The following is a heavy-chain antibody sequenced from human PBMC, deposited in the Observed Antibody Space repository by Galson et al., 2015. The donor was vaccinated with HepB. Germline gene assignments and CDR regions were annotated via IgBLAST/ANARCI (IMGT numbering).Heavy chain of an antibody. CDR1: GFTFSSYS. CDR2: ISSSSSYI. V-gene: IGHV3-21*01. Sequence: SLRLSCAASGFTFSSYSMNWVRQAPGKGLEWVSSISSSSSYIYYADSVKGRFTISRDNAKNSLYLQMNSLRAEDTAVYYCARDLFDWDGYNYYFDYWGQGTLVTVSS. J-gene: IGHJ4*02. CDR3: ARDLFDWDGYNYYFDY. D-gene: IGHD5-24*01.